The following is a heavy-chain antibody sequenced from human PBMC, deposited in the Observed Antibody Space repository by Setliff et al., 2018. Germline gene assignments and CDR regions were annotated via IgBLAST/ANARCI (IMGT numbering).Heavy chain of an antibody. CDR3: AREGIAVAGMLDY. V-gene: IGHV4-34*01. Sequence: SETLSLTCAVFGDFSTGHYWSWIRQSPGKGLEWIAEITHSGNTNYNPSPSLRSRVTVLVDTSKNQVSLKLSSVTAADTAVYYCAREGIAVAGMLDYWGQGTLVTVSS. CDR2: ITHSGNT. D-gene: IGHD6-19*01. J-gene: IGHJ4*02. CDR1: GDFSTGHY.